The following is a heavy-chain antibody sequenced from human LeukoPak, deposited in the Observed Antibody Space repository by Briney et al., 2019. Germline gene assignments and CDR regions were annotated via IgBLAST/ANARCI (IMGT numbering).Heavy chain of an antibody. CDR2: ISYDGSNE. J-gene: IGHJ4*02. V-gene: IGHV3-30*04. CDR1: GFTFSSYV. Sequence: GGSLRLSCAASGFTFSSYVMPWVRQAPGKGLEWVAIISYDGSNEYYADSVKGRFTISRDNSKNTLYLQLNSLRAADTAVYYCARTYYDILTGYNPYFDYWGQGILVTVSS. D-gene: IGHD3-9*01. CDR3: ARTYYDILTGYNPYFDY.